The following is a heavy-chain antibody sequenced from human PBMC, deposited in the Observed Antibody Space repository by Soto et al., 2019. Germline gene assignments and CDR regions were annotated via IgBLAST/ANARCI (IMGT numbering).Heavy chain of an antibody. D-gene: IGHD5-12*01. CDR1: GFTVSSNY. CDR2: LYSGGIT. CDR3: ARENSGLSYYYFAMDV. Sequence: GGSLRLSCAASGFTVSSNYMSWVRQAPGKGLEWVSVLYSGGITYYADSVKGRFTISRDNSKNTVYLQMNSLRAEDSAVYYCARENSGLSYYYFAMDVWGQGTTVTVS. V-gene: IGHV3-53*01. J-gene: IGHJ6*01.